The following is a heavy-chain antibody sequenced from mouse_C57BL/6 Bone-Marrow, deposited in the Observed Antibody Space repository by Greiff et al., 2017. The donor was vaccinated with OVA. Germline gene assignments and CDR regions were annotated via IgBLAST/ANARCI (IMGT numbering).Heavy chain of an antibody. CDR3: ARSIYYYGRCYFDY. J-gene: IGHJ2*01. V-gene: IGHV1-64*01. CDR2: IHPNSGST. CDR1: GYTFTSYW. Sequence: VQLQQPGAELVKPGASVKLSCKASGYTFTSYWMHWVKQRPGQGLEWIGMIHPNSGSTNYNEKFKSKATLTVAKSSSTAYMQLSSLTSEDSAVYYCARSIYYYGRCYFDYWGQGTTLTVSS. D-gene: IGHD1-1*01.